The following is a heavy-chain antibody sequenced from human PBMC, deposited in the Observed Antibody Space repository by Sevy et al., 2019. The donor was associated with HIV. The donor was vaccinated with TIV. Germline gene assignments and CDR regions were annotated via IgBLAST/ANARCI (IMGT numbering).Heavy chain of an antibody. Sequence: SETLSLTCAVYGGSFSGYYWSWIRQPPGKGLEWIGEINHSGSTNYNPPLKSRVTISVDTSKNQFSLKLSSVTAADTAVYYCARTSSGWYIYYYYGMDVWGQGTTVTVSS. CDR3: ARTSSGWYIYYYYGMDV. D-gene: IGHD6-19*01. V-gene: IGHV4-34*01. CDR1: GGSFSGYY. CDR2: INHSGST. J-gene: IGHJ6*02.